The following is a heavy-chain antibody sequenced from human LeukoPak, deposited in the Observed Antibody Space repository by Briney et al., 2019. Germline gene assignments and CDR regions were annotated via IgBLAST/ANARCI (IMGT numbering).Heavy chain of an antibody. CDR3: ARGAGPYYYDRNSYKSV. Sequence: SETLSLTCAVYGGSFSGYYWNWIRQPPGKGLEWIGEINHSRSTNYHPSLKSRVTISVDMSKNQFSLKLSSVTAADTGVYYCARGAGPYYYDRNSYKSVWGQGALVTVSS. CDR1: GGSFSGYY. V-gene: IGHV4-34*01. D-gene: IGHD3-9*01. CDR2: INHSRST. J-gene: IGHJ4*02.